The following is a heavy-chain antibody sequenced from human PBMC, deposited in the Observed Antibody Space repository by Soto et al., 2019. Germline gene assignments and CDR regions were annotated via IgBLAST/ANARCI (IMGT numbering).Heavy chain of an antibody. D-gene: IGHD3-22*01. Sequence: QVPLVESGGGVVQPGRSLRLSCAASGFTFSSYGMHWVRQAPGKGLEWVAVISYDGSNKYYADSVKGRFTISRDNSKNTLYLQMNSLRAEDTAVYYCAKDLDYDSSGYWGAFDYWGQGTLVTVSS. V-gene: IGHV3-30*18. CDR1: GFTFSSYG. CDR2: ISYDGSNK. CDR3: AKDLDYDSSGYWGAFDY. J-gene: IGHJ4*02.